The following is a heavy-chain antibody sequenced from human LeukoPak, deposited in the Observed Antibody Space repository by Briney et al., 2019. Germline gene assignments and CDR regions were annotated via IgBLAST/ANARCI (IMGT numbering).Heavy chain of an antibody. D-gene: IGHD6-13*01. CDR1: GYSFTTYC. CDR2: IAPSDSYT. V-gene: IGHV5-10-1*01. Sequence: GAFLNICCKGSGYSFTTYCISWVRAMPGEGLELVGRIAPSDSYTNYSPSFQDRVTISADKSINTFYLQWSSVKASDTAVYYCATVVGYGSFFDYWGQGTMVTVSS. J-gene: IGHJ4*02. CDR3: ATVVGYGSFFDY.